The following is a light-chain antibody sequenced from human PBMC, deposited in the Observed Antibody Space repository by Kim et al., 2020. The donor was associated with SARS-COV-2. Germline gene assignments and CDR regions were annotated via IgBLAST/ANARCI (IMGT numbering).Light chain of an antibody. CDR3: HVWDSSSDHVGYV. CDR2: DDS. CDR1: NIGNKR. J-gene: IGLJ1*01. V-gene: IGLV3-21*03. Sequence: GKTDTIAWGGNNIGNKRVHWYQQKPGQAPVLVVYDDSDRPSGIPERFSGSNSGNTATLTISRVEAGDEANYYCHVWDSSSDHVGYVFGTGTKVTVL.